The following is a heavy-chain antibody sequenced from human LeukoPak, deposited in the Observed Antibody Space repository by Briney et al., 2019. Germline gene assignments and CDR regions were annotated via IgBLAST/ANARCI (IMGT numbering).Heavy chain of an antibody. D-gene: IGHD2-2*01. Sequence: GGSLRLSCAASGFTFASHWMHWVRQAPGKGLVWVSCINNDGTTTNYADSVKGRFTISRDNAKSTLYLQMNRLRAEDTAVYYCLSCISPNCYEFWGQGAPVTVSS. CDR1: GFTFASHW. CDR2: INNDGTTT. V-gene: IGHV3-74*01. J-gene: IGHJ4*02. CDR3: LSCISPNCYEF.